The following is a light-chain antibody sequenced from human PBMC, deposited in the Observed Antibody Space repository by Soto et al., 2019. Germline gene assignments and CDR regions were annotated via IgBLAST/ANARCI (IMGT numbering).Light chain of an antibody. Sequence: DSQMTHSPSTLSASVGDTVTITCRASQSVSIWLAWYQKKPGKAPKVLIWDASTLQRGVPSRFSGSGSGTEFTLTISSLQPEDFATYYCQQYGRSPWTFGQGTKVDIK. CDR2: DAS. J-gene: IGKJ1*01. CDR3: QQYGRSPWT. CDR1: QSVSIW. V-gene: IGKV1-5*01.